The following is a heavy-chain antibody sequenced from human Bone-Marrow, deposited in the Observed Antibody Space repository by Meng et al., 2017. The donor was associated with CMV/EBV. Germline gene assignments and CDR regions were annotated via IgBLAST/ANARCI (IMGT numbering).Heavy chain of an antibody. CDR1: GFTFSSFE. CDR2: ITRSGGTI. J-gene: IGHJ4*02. Sequence: GGSLRLSCAASGFTFSSFEMNWVRQVPGKGLEWVSYITRSGGTIYYADSVKGRFTMSRGNAKSSLYLQMSSLRAEDTAVYYCAREHSSTSSFDYWGQGTLVTVSS. CDR3: AREHSSTSSFDY. D-gene: IGHD2-2*01. V-gene: IGHV3-48*03.